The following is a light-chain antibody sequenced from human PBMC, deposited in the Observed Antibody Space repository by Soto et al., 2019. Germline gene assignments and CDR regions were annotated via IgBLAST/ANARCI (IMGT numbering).Light chain of an antibody. CDR2: GAS. J-gene: IGKJ1*01. V-gene: IGKV3-20*01. Sequence: EIVLTQSPGTLSLSPGERATLSCRASQSLSSSWLAWYQQKPGQAPRLLIYGASSRATGIPDRFSGSGSGTDFTLTISRLEPEDFAVYYCQQYGSSPRTFGQGTKVDI. CDR3: QQYGSSPRT. CDR1: QSLSSSW.